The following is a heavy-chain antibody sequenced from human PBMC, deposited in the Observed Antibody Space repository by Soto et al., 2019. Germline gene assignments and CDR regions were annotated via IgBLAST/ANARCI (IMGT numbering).Heavy chain of an antibody. J-gene: IGHJ4*01. CDR1: GYSFTAYG. CDR3: AMDIDPGRRFVY. D-gene: IGHD6-6*01. Sequence: QVHLVQSGVEVKKPGASVQVSCKASGYSFTAYGFNWVRQAPGQGLEWMGYIRAYNGKKYYAQNFRGRVTLPTDTSTSTAYLELLRLRSDDTGLYYAAMDIDPGRRFVYWRQGTLLTVSS. V-gene: IGHV1-18*04. CDR2: IRAYNGKK.